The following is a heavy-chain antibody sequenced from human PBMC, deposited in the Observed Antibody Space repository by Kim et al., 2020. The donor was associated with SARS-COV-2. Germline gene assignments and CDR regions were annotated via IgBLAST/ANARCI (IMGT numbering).Heavy chain of an antibody. Sequence: GGSLRLSCADSGFTVSSNYMSWVRQAPGKGLEWVSVIYSGGSTYYADSVKGRFTISRDNSKNTLYLQMNSLRAEDTAVYYCAATSYGSGSYYGMDVWGQGTTVTVSS. CDR3: AATSYGSGSYYGMDV. J-gene: IGHJ6*02. D-gene: IGHD3-10*01. CDR2: IYSGGST. CDR1: GFTVSSNY. V-gene: IGHV3-66*01.